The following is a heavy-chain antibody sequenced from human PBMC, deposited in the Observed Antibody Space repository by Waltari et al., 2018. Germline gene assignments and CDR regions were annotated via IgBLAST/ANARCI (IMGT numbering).Heavy chain of an antibody. CDR3: ADAYDQGYSGYVVYYGMDV. J-gene: IGHJ6*02. CDR2: IYHSGST. Sequence: QVQLQESGPGLVKPSETLSLTCAVSGYSISSGYYWGWLRQPPGKGLAWIGSIYHSGSTYYYPSLKNRVTISVNTSKNQFSLKLGSVTTADTAVYYCADAYDQGYSGYVVYYGMDVWGQGTTVTVSS. CDR1: GYSISSGYY. V-gene: IGHV4-38-2*01. D-gene: IGHD5-12*01.